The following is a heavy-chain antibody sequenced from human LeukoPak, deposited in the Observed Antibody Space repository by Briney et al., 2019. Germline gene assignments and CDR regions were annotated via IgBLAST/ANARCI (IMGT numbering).Heavy chain of an antibody. D-gene: IGHD3-10*01. CDR1: GYTFTGYY. V-gene: IGHV1-8*02. CDR2: MNPNSGNT. Sequence: GASVKVSCKASGYTFTGYYMHWVRQATGQGLEWMGWMNPNSGNTGYAQKFQGRVTMTRNTSISTAYMELSSLRSEDTAVYYCARGLLWFGELDAFDIWGQGTMVTVSS. CDR3: ARGLLWFGELDAFDI. J-gene: IGHJ3*02.